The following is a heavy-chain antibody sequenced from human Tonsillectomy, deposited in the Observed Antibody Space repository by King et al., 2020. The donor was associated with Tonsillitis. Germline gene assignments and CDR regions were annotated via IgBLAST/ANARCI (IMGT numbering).Heavy chain of an antibody. CDR1: GYSISSGYY. CDR2: IYHSGST. V-gene: IGHV4-38-2*02. CDR3: ARARFYY. Sequence: QLQESGPGLVKPSETLSLTCTVSGYSISSGYYWGWIRQPPGKGLEWIGSIYHSGSTYYNPSLKSRVTVSLDTSKNQFSLNLSSVTAADTAVYYCARARFYYWGQGTLVTVSS. D-gene: IGHD3-16*01. J-gene: IGHJ4*02.